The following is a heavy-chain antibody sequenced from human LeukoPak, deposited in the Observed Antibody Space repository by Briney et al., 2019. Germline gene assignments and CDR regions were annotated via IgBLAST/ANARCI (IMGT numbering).Heavy chain of an antibody. CDR1: GFTFSTYA. J-gene: IGHJ4*02. D-gene: IGHD1-26*01. CDR2: ISSNGDNT. V-gene: IGHV3-64*01. CDR3: ARAPREGFSGSYHDY. Sequence: GGSLRLSWAASGFTFSTYAMHWVRQAPGKGLEYGAAISSNGDNTHYANSVKGTFPISRDNSKNTLYLQMASLRGEDTAVYYCARAPREGFSGSYHDYWGQGTLVTVSS.